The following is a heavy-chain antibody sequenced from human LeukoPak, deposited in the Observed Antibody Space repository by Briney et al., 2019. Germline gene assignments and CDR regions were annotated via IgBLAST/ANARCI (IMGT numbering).Heavy chain of an antibody. Sequence: ASVKVSCKASGYTFTSYGISWVRQAPGQGLEWMGWISAYNGNTNYAQRLQGRVTMTTDTSTSTAYMELRSLRSDDTAVYYCAREMGYCSSTSCSPLDPWGQGTLVTVSS. CDR3: AREMGYCSSTSCSPLDP. CDR1: GYTFTSYG. J-gene: IGHJ5*02. D-gene: IGHD2-2*01. CDR2: ISAYNGNT. V-gene: IGHV1-18*01.